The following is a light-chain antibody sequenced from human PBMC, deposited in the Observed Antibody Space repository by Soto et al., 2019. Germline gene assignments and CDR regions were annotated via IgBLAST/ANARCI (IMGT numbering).Light chain of an antibody. CDR3: QQRSKWSPLT. CDR2: DAS. V-gene: IGKV3-11*01. J-gene: IGKJ4*01. CDR1: QSVSSY. Sequence: EIVLTQSPATLSLSPGERATLSCRASQSVSSYLAWYQQKPGQAPRLLIYDASTRATRIPARFSGSGSGTEFTLTISRLEPEDFAAYYCQQRSKWSPLTFGGGTKVEIK.